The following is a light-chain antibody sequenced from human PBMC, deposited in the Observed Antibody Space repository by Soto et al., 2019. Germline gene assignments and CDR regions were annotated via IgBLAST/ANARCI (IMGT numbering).Light chain of an antibody. CDR3: QELNTHPLYT. V-gene: IGKV1-13*02. J-gene: IGKJ2*01. Sequence: AIQLTQSPSSLSASVGARVTITCRTSHGVSSNLAWYRQKPGKAPNLLIYDASTLEHGATSRFSGPGYWTEVTLAISSLQPEDFAPYACQELNTHPLYTFGQGTKLEIK. CDR2: DAS. CDR1: HGVSSN.